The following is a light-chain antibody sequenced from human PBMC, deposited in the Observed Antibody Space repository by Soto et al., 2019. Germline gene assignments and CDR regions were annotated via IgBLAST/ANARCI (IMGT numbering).Light chain of an antibody. V-gene: IGKV3-20*01. CDR2: GVS. Sequence: EIVSTQSPRTLTLSPGERATLSCGASQSVTNNQFAWFRQKTGKAPRLLMWGVSKRATGIPERFSGSGSGTDFTLTISRLEPEDFVSFYCYQYGSKPLTFGQGTKVDIK. CDR3: YQYGSKPLT. CDR1: QSVTNNQ. J-gene: IGKJ1*01.